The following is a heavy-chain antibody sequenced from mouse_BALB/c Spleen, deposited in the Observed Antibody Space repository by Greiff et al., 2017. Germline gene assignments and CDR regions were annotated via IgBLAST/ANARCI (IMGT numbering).Heavy chain of an antibody. Sequence: EVKLVESGGGLVKPGGSLKLSCAASGFTFSDYYMYWVRQTPEKRLEWVATISDGGSYTYYPDSVKGRFPIFRNNAKNNLYLQMSSLESEDTAMYNCARELDYWGQGTSVTVSS. CDR3: ARELDY. CDR1: GFTFSDYY. V-gene: IGHV5-4*02. J-gene: IGHJ4*01. CDR2: ISDGGSYT.